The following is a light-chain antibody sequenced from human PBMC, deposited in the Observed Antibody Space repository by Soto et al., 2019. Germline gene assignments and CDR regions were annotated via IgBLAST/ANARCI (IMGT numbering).Light chain of an antibody. CDR2: WAS. V-gene: IGKV4-1*01. J-gene: IGKJ1*01. CDR1: QSVLYSSNNKNY. Sequence: DIVMTQSPDSLAVSLGERATINCKSSQSVLYSSNNKNYLAWYQQKPGQPPKVLIYWASTRESGVPDRFSGSGSGKDFTLNISSLQAEDVAVYYCQHYYPTPWTFGQGTKVEIK. CDR3: QHYYPTPWT.